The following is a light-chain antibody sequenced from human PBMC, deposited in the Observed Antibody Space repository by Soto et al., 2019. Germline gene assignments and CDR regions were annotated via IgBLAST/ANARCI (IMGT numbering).Light chain of an antibody. CDR1: SSDVGAYNY. V-gene: IGLV2-14*03. J-gene: IGLJ2*01. CDR3: NSYTTSSTHI. CDR2: DVN. Sequence: QSALTQPASVSGSPGQSITISCSGTSSDVGAYNYVSWYQQHPGKAPKLIIYDVNDRPSGVSNRFSGSKSGNTASLTISGLRTEDDSDYYCNSYTTSSTHIFGGGTKVTVL.